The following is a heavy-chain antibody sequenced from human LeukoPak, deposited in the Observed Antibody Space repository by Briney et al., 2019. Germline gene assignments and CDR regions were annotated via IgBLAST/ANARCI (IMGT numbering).Heavy chain of an antibody. CDR3: AKDEVGTFDP. CDR2: ISYDGSNK. J-gene: IGHJ5*02. V-gene: IGHV3-30*18. D-gene: IGHD1-26*01. CDR1: GFTFSSYW. Sequence: GGSLRLSCAASGFTFSSYWMSWVRQAPGKGLEWVAVISYDGSNKYYADSVKGRFTISRDNSKNTLYLQMNSLRAEDTAVYYCAKDEVGTFDPWGQGTLVTVSS.